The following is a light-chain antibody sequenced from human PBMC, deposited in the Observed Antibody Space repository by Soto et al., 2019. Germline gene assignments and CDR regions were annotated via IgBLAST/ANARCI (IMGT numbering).Light chain of an antibody. J-gene: IGKJ2*01. V-gene: IGKV3-20*01. CDR1: QSVSSSY. CDR2: GAS. Sequence: EIVLTQSPGTLSLSPGERATLSCRASQSVSSSYLAWNQQKPGQAPRLLIYGASSRPTGIPDRFSGSGSGTDFTLTISRLEPEDFAVYYCQQYGSLPYTFGQGTKLEIK. CDR3: QQYGSLPYT.